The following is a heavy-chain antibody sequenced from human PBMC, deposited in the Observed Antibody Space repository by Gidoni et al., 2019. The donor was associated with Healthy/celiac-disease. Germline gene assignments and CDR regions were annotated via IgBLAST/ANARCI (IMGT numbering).Heavy chain of an antibody. J-gene: IGHJ6*02. CDR3: ARGAVTTGFDYYYYGMDV. D-gene: IGHD4-17*01. V-gene: IGHV3-48*03. CDR1: GFTFRSYE. CDR2: ISSSGSTI. Sequence: EVQLVESGGGLVQPGGSLRISCAASGFTFRSYEMNWVRQAPGKGLEWVSYISSSGSTIYYADSVKGRFTISRDNAKNSLYLQMNSLRAEDTAVYYCARGAVTTGFDYYYYGMDVWGQGTTVTVSS.